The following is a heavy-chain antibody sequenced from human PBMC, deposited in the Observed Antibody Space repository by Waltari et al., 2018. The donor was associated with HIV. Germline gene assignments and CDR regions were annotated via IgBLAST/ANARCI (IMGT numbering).Heavy chain of an antibody. CDR2: IYRRCDA. J-gene: IGHJ4*02. V-gene: IGHV3-53*02. CDR3: ARVRSIMGRFLGFDY. CDR1: GLSVSSNY. Sequence: EVQLVETGGGLIQPGGSLRLSCAASGLSVSSNYMNWVRQAPGKEMEWVSVIYRRCDAYYADCVKGRFTISRDNSKNTLYLQMNSLRAEDTAVYYCARVRSIMGRFLGFDYWGQGTLVTVSS. D-gene: IGHD3-3*02.